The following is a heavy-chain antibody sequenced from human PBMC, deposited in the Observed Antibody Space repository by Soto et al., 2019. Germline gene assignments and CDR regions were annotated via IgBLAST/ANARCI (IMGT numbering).Heavy chain of an antibody. J-gene: IGHJ3*02. V-gene: IGHV3-21*01. D-gene: IGHD1-1*01. CDR2: ISSSSYI. Sequence: GGSLRLSCAASGFTFSSYSMNWVRQAPGKGLEWVSSISSSSYIYYADSVKGRFTISRDNAKNSLYLQMNSLRAEDTAVYYCAREPTGIHDAFDIWGQGTMVTVSS. CDR3: AREPTGIHDAFDI. CDR1: GFTFSSYS.